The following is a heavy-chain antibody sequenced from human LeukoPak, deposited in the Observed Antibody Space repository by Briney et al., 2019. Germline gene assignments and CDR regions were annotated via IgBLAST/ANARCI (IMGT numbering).Heavy chain of an antibody. CDR1: GFTFSSYS. CDR3: ARETVLCSAVDCKSYFDY. J-gene: IGHJ4*02. V-gene: IGHV3-21*01. D-gene: IGHD2-21*02. Sequence: GGSLRLSCAASGFTFSSYSMNWVRQAPGKGLEWVSSISSSSSYIYYADSVKGRFTISRDNAKNSLYLQMNSLRAEDTALYYCARETVLCSAVDCKSYFDYWGRGTLVTVSS. CDR2: ISSSSSYI.